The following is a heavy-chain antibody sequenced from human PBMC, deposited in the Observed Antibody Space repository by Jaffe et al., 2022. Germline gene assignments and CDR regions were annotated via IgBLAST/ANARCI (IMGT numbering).Heavy chain of an antibody. CDR1: GFTFDDYA. Sequence: EVQLVESGGGLVQPGRSLRLSCTASGFTFDDYAMHWVRQAPGKGLEWVSGISWDSRSVVYADSVRGQFTISRDNAKNSLYLQMDSLKPEDTALYYCAKGGHCSSTNCPLYWYFDLWGRGTLVTVSS. CDR2: ISWDSRSV. CDR3: AKGGHCSSTNCPLYWYFDL. V-gene: IGHV3-9*01. D-gene: IGHD2-2*01. J-gene: IGHJ2*01.